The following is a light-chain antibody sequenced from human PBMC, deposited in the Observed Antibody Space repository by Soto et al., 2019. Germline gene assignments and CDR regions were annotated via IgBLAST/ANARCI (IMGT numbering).Light chain of an antibody. V-gene: IGLV2-23*02. CDR2: EVN. CDR3: CTYIGNDAGV. J-gene: IGLJ3*02. CDR1: SSDVGTYNL. Sequence: QSALTQPASVSGSPGQSITISCTGTSSDVGTYNLVSWYQQHPGTVPKLLIYEVNNRPSGVSNRFSGSKSGNTASLTISGLLAADEADYHCCTYIGNDAGVFGGGTKLTVL.